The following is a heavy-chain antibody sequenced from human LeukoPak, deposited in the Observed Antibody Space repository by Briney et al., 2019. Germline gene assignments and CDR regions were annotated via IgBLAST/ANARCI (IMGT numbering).Heavy chain of an antibody. V-gene: IGHV3-9*03. J-gene: IGHJ4*02. CDR2: ISWNSGSI. CDR3: AKGGPVYSSGWEYFDY. Sequence: GGSLRLSCAASGFTFDDYAMHWVRQAPGKGLEWASGISWNSGSIGYADSVKGRFTISRDNAKKSLYLQMNSLRAEDMALYYCAKGGPVYSSGWEYFDYWGQGTLVTVSS. CDR1: GFTFDDYA. D-gene: IGHD6-19*01.